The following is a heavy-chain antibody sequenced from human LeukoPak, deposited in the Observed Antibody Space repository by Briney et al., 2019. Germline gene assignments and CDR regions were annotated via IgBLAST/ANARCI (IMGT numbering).Heavy chain of an antibody. V-gene: IGHV1-18*01. CDR1: GYTFTSYG. CDR3: ATGVWWDLDSVAHPDY. CDR2: ISAYNGNT. J-gene: IGHJ4*02. Sequence: ASVKVSCKASGYTFTSYGIGWVRQTPGQGLEWMGWISAYNGNTTYAQKFQGRVTMTEDTSTDTAYMELSSLRPEDTAVYYCATGVWWDLDSVAHPDYWGQGTLVTVSS. D-gene: IGHD1-26*01.